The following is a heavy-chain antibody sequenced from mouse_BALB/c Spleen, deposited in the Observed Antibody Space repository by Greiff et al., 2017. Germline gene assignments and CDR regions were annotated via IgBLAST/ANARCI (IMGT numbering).Heavy chain of an antibody. CDR1: GYTFTSYY. CDR2: INPSNGGT. Sequence: QVQLQQSGAELVKPGASVKLSCKASGYTFTSYYMYWVKQRPGQGLEWIGEINPSNGGTNFNEKFKSKATLTVDKSSSTAYMQLSSLTSEDSAVYYCTRPNWGFDYWGQGTTLTVSS. J-gene: IGHJ2*01. CDR3: TRPNWGFDY. D-gene: IGHD4-1*01. V-gene: IGHV1S81*02.